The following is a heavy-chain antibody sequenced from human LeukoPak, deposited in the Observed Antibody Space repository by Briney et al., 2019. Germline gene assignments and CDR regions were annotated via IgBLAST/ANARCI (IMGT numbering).Heavy chain of an antibody. CDR3: ARDRTGVTTKDFDY. D-gene: IGHD2-21*02. CDR1: GVTISSYA. J-gene: IGHJ4*02. Sequence: AGGSLRLSCAASGVTISSYAMSWVRQAPGRGLEWVSTITGGGSGGNTYYADSVKGRFTISRDNAKNSLYLQMNSLRAEDTAVYYCARDRTGVTTKDFDYWGQGTLVTVSS. V-gene: IGHV3-23*01. CDR2: ITGGGSGGNT.